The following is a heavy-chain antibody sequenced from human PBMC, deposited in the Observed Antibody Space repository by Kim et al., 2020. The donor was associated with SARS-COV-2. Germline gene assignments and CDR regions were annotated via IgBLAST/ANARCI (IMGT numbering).Heavy chain of an antibody. CDR2: TYYRSKWYN. CDR3: AREGMPGLLWFGELRNWFDP. D-gene: IGHD3-10*01. J-gene: IGHJ5*02. CDR1: GDSVSSNSAA. Sequence: SQTLSLSCAISGDSVSSNSAAWNWIRQSPSRGLEWLGRTYYRSKWYNDYAVSVKSRITINPDTSKNQFSLQLNSVTPEDTAVYYCAREGMPGLLWFGELRNWFDPWGQGTLVTVSS. V-gene: IGHV6-1*01.